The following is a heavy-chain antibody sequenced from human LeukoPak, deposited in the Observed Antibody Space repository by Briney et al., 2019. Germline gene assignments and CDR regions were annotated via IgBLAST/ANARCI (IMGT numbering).Heavy chain of an antibody. J-gene: IGHJ4*02. CDR3: AKDGAATVVTNFDY. Sequence: PGRSLRLSCAASGFTFDDYAMHWVRQAPGKSLEWVSGISWNSGSIGHADSVKGRSTISRDNAKNSLYLQMNSLRAEDTALYYCAKDGAATVVTNFDYWGQGTLVTVSS. CDR2: ISWNSGSI. V-gene: IGHV3-9*01. D-gene: IGHD4-23*01. CDR1: GFTFDDYA.